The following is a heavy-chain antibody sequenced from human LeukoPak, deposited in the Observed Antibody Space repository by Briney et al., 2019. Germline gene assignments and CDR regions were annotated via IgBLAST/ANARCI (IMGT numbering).Heavy chain of an antibody. V-gene: IGHV3-23*01. CDR2: ISGSGGST. CDR3: AKEAEITMVRGVILRFDP. CDR1: GLTFSSYA. D-gene: IGHD3-10*01. Sequence: GGSLRLSCAASGLTFSSYAMSWVRQAPGKGLEWVSAISGSGGSTYYADSVKGRFTISRDNSKNTLYLQMNSLRAEDTAVYYCAKEAEITMVRGVILRFDPWGQGTLVTVSS. J-gene: IGHJ5*02.